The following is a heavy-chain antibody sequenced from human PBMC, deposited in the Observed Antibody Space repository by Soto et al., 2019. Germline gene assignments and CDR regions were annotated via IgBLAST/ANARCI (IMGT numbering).Heavy chain of an antibody. J-gene: IGHJ6*03. Sequence: GGSLRLCCAASGFTFSDYYMSWIRQAPGKGLEWVSYISSSGSTIYYADSVKGRFTISRDNAKNSLYLQMNSLRAEDTAVYYCARVVAPAATYYYYYYMDVWGKATTVTVSS. CDR3: ARVVAPAATYYYYYYMDV. CDR2: ISSSGSTI. V-gene: IGHV3-11*01. D-gene: IGHD2-2*01. CDR1: GFTFSDYY.